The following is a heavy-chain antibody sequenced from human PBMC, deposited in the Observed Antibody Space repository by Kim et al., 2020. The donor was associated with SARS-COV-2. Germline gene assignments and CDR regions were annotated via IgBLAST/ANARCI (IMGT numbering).Heavy chain of an antibody. J-gene: IGHJ3*02. CDR3: ARHRASLVPAAIPLAFDI. V-gene: IGHV5-10-1*01. D-gene: IGHD2-2*02. CDR2: IDPSDSYT. Sequence: GESLKISCKGSGYSFTSYWISWVRQMPGKGLEWMGRIDPSDSYTNYSPSFQGHVTISADKSISTAYLQWSSLKASDTAMYYCARHRASLVPAAIPLAFDIWGQGTMVTVSS. CDR1: GYSFTSYW.